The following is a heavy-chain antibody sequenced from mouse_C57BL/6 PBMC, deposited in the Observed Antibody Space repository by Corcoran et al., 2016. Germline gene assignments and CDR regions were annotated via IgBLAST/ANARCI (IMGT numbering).Heavy chain of an antibody. Sequence: DVQLQESGPGLVKPSQSLSLTCSVTGYSITSGYYWNWIRQFPGNKLEWMGYISYDGSNNYNPSLKNRISITRDTSKNQFFLKLNSVTTEDTATYYCARGGYYYGSSYGFAYWGQGTLVTVSA. J-gene: IGHJ3*01. CDR2: ISYDGSN. CDR3: ARGGYYYGSSYGFAY. V-gene: IGHV3-6*01. CDR1: GYSITSGYY. D-gene: IGHD1-1*01.